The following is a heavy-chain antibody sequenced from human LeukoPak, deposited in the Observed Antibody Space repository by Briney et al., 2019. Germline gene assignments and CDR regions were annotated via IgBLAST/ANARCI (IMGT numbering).Heavy chain of an antibody. CDR2: ISSSSSYI. J-gene: IGHJ6*02. V-gene: IGHV3-21*01. D-gene: IGHD2-15*01. Sequence: GGSLRLSCAACGFTFSSYSMNWVRQAPGKGLEWVSSISSSSSYIYYADSVKGRFTISRDNAKNSLYLQMNSLRAEDTAVYYCARVGKSCSGGSCYPQYYYYGMDVWGQGTTVTVSS. CDR1: GFTFSSYS. CDR3: ARVGKSCSGGSCYPQYYYYGMDV.